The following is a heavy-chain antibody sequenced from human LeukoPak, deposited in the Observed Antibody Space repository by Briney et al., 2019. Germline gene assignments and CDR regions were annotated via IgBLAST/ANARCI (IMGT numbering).Heavy chain of an antibody. D-gene: IGHD3-22*01. Sequence: GGSLRLSCAASGFTFSSYWMSWVRQAPGKGLEWVATIKQDGSEKDFVESVKGRFTISRDNAKNSLYLQMNSLRAEDTALYYCARVGYYYHYWGQGTLVTVSP. CDR2: IKQDGSEK. CDR1: GFTFSSYW. CDR3: ARVGYYYHY. J-gene: IGHJ4*02. V-gene: IGHV3-7*01.